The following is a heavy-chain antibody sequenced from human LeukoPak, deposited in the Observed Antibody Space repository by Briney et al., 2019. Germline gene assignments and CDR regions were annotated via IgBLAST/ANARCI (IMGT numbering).Heavy chain of an antibody. CDR3: ARERGEGFDY. CDR2: ISSGGSYT. J-gene: IGHJ4*02. V-gene: IGHV3-11*06. Sequence: GGSLRLSCVVSGFTFSDYYMSWIRQAPGKGLEWLSYISSGGSYTNYGDSVKGRFTISRDNAKNSLYLQMNSLRAEDTAVYYCARERGEGFDYWGQGTLVTVSS. CDR1: GFTFSDYY. D-gene: IGHD3-16*01.